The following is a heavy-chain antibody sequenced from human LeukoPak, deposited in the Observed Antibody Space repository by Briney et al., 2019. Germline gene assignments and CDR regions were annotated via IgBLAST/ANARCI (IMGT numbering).Heavy chain of an antibody. J-gene: IGHJ4*02. V-gene: IGHV3-66*03. CDR3: AKAGTQQWLLFVGVY. D-gene: IGHD6-19*01. CDR2: IYSYGSA. CDR1: GLTVSSNY. Sequence: PGGSLRLSCAASGLTVSSNYMSWFRQTPGKGLEWVSIIYSYGSAFYADSVKGRFTISRDNSKNTLYLQMNSLRVEDTAMYYCAKAGTQQWLLFVGVYWGQGALVTVSS.